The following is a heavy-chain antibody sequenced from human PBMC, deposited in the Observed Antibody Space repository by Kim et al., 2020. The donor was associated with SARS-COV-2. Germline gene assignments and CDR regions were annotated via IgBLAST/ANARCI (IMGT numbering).Heavy chain of an antibody. V-gene: IGHV3-21*01. J-gene: IGHJ3*02. D-gene: IGHD2-2*01. Sequence: SVKGRFTISRDNAKNSLYLQMNSLRAEDTAVYYCARYCSSTSCYSYAFDIWGQGTMVTVSS. CDR3: ARYCSSTSCYSYAFDI.